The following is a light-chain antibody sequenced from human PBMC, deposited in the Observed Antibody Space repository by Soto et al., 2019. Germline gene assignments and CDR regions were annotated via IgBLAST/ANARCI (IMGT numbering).Light chain of an antibody. CDR1: QSISSW. CDR2: KAS. V-gene: IGKV1-5*03. J-gene: IGKJ1*01. CDR3: QQYNSYSMT. Sequence: DIQMTQSPSTLSASVGDRVTITCRASQSISSWLAWYQQKPGKAPKLLIYKASSLESGVPSRFRGSGSGTEFTLTISSLQPDEFATYYCQQYNSYSMTFGQGTKVEI.